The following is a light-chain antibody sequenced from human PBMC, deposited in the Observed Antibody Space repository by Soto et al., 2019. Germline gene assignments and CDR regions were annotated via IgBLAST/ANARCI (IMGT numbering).Light chain of an antibody. Sequence: EIVMTQSPATLSVFPGETATLSCRASQILNNYLAWYQQKPGQAPRLLIYGVSTRATGIPARFSGSGSGTEFTLAINNLQSEDSAVYYCQQHNGWPLTFGAGTKVEIK. CDR3: QQHNGWPLT. V-gene: IGKV3-15*01. CDR2: GVS. J-gene: IGKJ4*01. CDR1: QILNNY.